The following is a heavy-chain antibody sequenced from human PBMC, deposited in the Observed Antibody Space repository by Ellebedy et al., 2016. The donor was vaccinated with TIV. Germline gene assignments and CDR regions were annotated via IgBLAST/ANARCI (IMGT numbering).Heavy chain of an antibody. CDR3: ARRSGSYARGAFDI. D-gene: IGHD1-26*01. CDR1: GYTFTSYY. CDR2: ISAYNGNT. J-gene: IGHJ3*02. V-gene: IGHV1-18*04. Sequence: ASVKVSXKASGYTFTSYYMHWVRQAPGQGLEWMGWISAYNGNTNYAQKLQGRVTMTTDTSTSTAYMELRSLRSDDTAVYYCARRSGSYARGAFDIWGQGTMVTVSS.